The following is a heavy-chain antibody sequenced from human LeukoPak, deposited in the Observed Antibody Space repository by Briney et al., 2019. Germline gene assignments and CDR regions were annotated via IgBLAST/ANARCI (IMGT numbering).Heavy chain of an antibody. CDR2: IYYSGDT. CDR1: GGSISSYY. D-gene: IGHD3-3*01. V-gene: IGHV4-59*08. Sequence: SETLSLTCTVSGGSISSYYWSWIRQPPGKGLEWIGYIYYSGDTNYNPSLTSRVTISLDTSKNQFSLKLSSVTAADTAVYYCARRRGDFWSDFYAFDYWGQGTLVSISS. CDR3: ARRRGDFWSDFYAFDY. J-gene: IGHJ4*02.